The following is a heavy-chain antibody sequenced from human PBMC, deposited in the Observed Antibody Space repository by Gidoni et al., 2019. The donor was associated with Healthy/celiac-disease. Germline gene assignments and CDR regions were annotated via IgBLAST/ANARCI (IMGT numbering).Heavy chain of an antibody. J-gene: IGHJ4*02. CDR2: IYYCGST. D-gene: IGHD3-3*01. CDR1: GGSISSYY. CDR3: ARDTGLLEFDY. V-gene: IGHV4-59*01. Sequence: QVQLQESGPGLVKPSETLSLTCTVSGGSISSYYWSWIRQPPGKGLEWIGYIYYCGSTNYNPSLKSRVTISVDTSKNQFSLKLSSVTAADTAVYYCARDTGLLEFDYWGQGTLVTVSS.